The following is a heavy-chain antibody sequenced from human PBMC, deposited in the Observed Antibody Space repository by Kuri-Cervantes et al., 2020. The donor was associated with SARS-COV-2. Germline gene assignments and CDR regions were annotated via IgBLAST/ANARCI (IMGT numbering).Heavy chain of an antibody. J-gene: IGHJ4*02. Sequence: LSLTCAASVFTFSSYGMHWVRQAPGKGLEWVAFIRYDGSNKYYADSVKGRFTISRDNSKNTLYLQMNSLRAEDTAAYYCALSGYRGWFDPLDYWGQGTLVTVSS. CDR1: VFTFSSYG. D-gene: IGHD6-13*01. V-gene: IGHV3-30*02. CDR3: ALSGYRGWFDPLDY. CDR2: IRYDGSNK.